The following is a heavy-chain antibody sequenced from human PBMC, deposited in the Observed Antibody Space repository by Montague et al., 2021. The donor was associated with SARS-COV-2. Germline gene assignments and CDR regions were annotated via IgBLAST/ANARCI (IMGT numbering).Heavy chain of an antibody. CDR1: GFTFSSYA. J-gene: IGHJ6*02. CDR2: ISYDGSNK. Sequence: SLRLSCAASGFTFSSYAMHWVRRAPGKGLEWVAVISYDGSNKYYADSVKGRFTISRDNSKNTLYLQMNSLRAEDTAVYYCARVRYCSSTSCYNVYYGMDVWGQGATVTVSS. D-gene: IGHD2-2*02. CDR3: ARVRYCSSTSCYNVYYGMDV. V-gene: IGHV3-30-3*01.